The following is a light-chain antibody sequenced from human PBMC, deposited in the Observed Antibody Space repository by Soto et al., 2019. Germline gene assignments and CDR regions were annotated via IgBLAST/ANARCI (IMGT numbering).Light chain of an antibody. CDR3: GAWDSSLSAVV. Sequence: QSVLTQPPSVSAAPGQKVTISCSGSSSNIENNYVSWYQQLPGTAPKLLIYDNNKRPSGIPDRFSGSKSGTSATLGITGLQTGDEADYHCGAWDSSLSAVVFGGGTKVTVL. V-gene: IGLV1-51*01. CDR1: SSNIENNY. CDR2: DNN. J-gene: IGLJ2*01.